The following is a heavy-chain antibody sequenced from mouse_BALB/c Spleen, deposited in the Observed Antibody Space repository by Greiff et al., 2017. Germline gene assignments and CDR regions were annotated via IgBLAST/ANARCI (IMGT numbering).Heavy chain of an antibody. CDR1: GFNIKDYY. J-gene: IGHJ3*01. CDR3: ARTGSFAY. D-gene: IGHD4-1*01. Sequence: VQLQQSGAELVRSGASVKLSCTASGFNIKDYYMHWVKQRPEQGLEWIGRIDPANGNTKYDPKFQGKATITADTSSNTAYLQLSSLTSEDTAVYYCARTGSFAYWGQGTLVTVSA. V-gene: IGHV14-3*02. CDR2: IDPANGNT.